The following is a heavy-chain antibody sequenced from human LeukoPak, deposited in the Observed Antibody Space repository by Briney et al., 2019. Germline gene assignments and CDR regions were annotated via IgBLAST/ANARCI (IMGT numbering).Heavy chain of an antibody. J-gene: IGHJ4*02. CDR3: AKDPYGSGWLINSYFDY. CDR2: IRYDGSNK. CDR1: GFTFSSYG. Sequence: PGGSLRLSCAASGFTFSSYGMHWVRQAPGKGLEWVAFIRYDGSNKYYADSVKGRFTVSRDNSKNTLYLQMNSLRAEDTAVYYCAKDPYGSGWLINSYFDYWGQGTLVTVSS. D-gene: IGHD6-19*01. V-gene: IGHV3-30*02.